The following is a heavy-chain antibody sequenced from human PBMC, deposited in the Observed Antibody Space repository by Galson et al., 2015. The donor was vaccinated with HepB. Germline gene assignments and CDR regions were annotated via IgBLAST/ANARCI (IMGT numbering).Heavy chain of an antibody. CDR1: GYTFKAYN. J-gene: IGHJ6*02. D-gene: IGHD2/OR15-2a*01. V-gene: IGHV1-8*01. CDR2: MNPDTGNT. CDR3: ARGTLYSFYHMDV. Sequence: SVTVSCKASGYTFKAYNINWVRQAPGQGLEWMGWMNPDTGNTGYEQKFQDRVVLTADTSTSTAYMELRSLRSEDTAVYYCARGTLYSFYHMDVWGQGTTVTVSS.